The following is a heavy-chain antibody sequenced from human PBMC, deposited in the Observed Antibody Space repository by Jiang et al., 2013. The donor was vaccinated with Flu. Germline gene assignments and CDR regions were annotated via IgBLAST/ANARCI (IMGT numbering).Heavy chain of an antibody. Sequence: GAEVKKPGASVKVSCKASGYTFTSYDINWVRQATGQGLEWMGWMSPNSGNTGYAQKFQGRVTMTRNTSISTAYMELSSLRSEDTAVYYCARGHPLVVVTALDGARPYDYWGQGTLVTVSS. V-gene: IGHV1-8*01. CDR1: GYTFTSYD. CDR2: MSPNSGNT. CDR3: ARGHPLVVVTALDGARPYDY. D-gene: IGHD2-21*02. J-gene: IGHJ4*02.